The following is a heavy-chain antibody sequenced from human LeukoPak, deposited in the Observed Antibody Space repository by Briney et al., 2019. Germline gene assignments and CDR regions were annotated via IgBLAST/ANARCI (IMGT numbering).Heavy chain of an antibody. J-gene: IGHJ3*02. CDR1: GFTFSSYA. V-gene: IGHV3-30-3*01. CDR2: ISYDGSNK. D-gene: IGHD5-18*01. Sequence: PGGSLRLSWAAAGFTFSSYAMHWVRQAPGKGLGWVAVISYDGSNKYYADSVKGRFTISRDNSKNTLYLQMNRLRAEDTDVYYCARGLDTAMVDAFDIWGQGTMVTVSS. CDR3: ARGLDTAMVDAFDI.